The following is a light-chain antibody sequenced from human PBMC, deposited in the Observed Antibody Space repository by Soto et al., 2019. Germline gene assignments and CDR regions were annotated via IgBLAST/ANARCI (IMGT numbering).Light chain of an antibody. CDR3: SSYTTISTGV. CDR2: DVS. CDR1: SSDVGAFNF. Sequence: QSALTQPAAVSGSPGQSITISCTGTSSDVGAFNFVSWYQQHPGKAPKFVIYDVSNRPSGVSNRFSGSKSGNSASLTISGLQAEDEAYYYCSSYTTISTGVFGGGTKLTVL. J-gene: IGLJ3*02. V-gene: IGLV2-14*03.